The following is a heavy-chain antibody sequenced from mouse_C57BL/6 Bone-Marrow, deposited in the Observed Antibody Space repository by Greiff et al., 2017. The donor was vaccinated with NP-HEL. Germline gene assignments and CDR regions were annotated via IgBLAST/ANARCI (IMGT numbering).Heavy chain of an antibody. D-gene: IGHD2-3*01. CDR2: INPNNGGT. CDR1: GYTFTDYY. CDR3: ARIPDGYYFDY. V-gene: IGHV1-26*01. Sequence: VQLQQSGPELVKPGASVKISCKASGYTFTDYYMNWVKQSHGKSLEWIGDINPNNGGTSYNQKFKGKATLTVDKSSSTAYMELRSLTSEDSAVYYCARIPDGYYFDYWGQGTTLTVSS. J-gene: IGHJ2*01.